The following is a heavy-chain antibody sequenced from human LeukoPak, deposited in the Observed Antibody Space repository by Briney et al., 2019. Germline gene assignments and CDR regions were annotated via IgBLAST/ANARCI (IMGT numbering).Heavy chain of an antibody. CDR3: ANRVATSGTFDY. D-gene: IGHD5-12*01. CDR2: INHSGST. CDR1: GGSFSGYY. V-gene: IGHV4-34*01. J-gene: IGHJ4*02. Sequence: NPSETLSLTCAVYGGSFSGYYWSWIRQPPGKGLEWIGEINHSGSTNYNPSLKSRVTISVDTSKNQFSLKLSSVTTADTAVYYCANRVATSGTFDYWGQGTLVTVSS.